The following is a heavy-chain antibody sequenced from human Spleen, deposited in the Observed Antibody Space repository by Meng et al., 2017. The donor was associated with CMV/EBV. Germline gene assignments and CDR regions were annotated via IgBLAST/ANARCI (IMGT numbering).Heavy chain of an antibody. Sequence: SETLSLTCTVSGGSINSVGYYWTWIRQRPGKGLEWIGYIYYSGGTNYNPSLQSRVTISVDTSKNQFSLKLSSVTTADTAVYYCARTFYGGHSGWYFDLWGRGTLVTVSS. CDR3: ARTFYGGHSGWYFDL. CDR1: GGSINSVGYY. D-gene: IGHD4-23*01. V-gene: IGHV4-31*03. J-gene: IGHJ2*01. CDR2: IYYSGGT.